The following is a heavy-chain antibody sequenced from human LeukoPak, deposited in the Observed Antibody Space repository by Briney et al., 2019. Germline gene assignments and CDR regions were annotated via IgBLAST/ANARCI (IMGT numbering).Heavy chain of an antibody. CDR1: GFTFSNAW. CDR3: AKPHFDY. CDR2: IRSKTDGGTT. J-gene: IGHJ4*02. Sequence: GGSLRLSCAASGFTFSNAWMSWVRQAPGKGLEWVGRIRSKTDGGTTDYAAPMKGRFTISRDDSKNTLYLQMNSLRGDDTAVYYCAKPHFDYWGQGTLVTVSS. V-gene: IGHV3-15*01.